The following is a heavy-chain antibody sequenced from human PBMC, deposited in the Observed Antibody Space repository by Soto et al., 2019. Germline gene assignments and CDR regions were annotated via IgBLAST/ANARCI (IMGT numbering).Heavy chain of an antibody. Sequence: PGGSLRLSCAASGFTVSSNYMSWVRQAPGKGLEWVSVIYSGGSTYYADSVKGRFTISRDNSKNTLYLQMNSLRAEDTAVYYCARYSYGYYFDYWGQGTLVTAPQ. D-gene: IGHD5-18*01. CDR2: IYSGGST. CDR3: ARYSYGYYFDY. CDR1: GFTVSSNY. J-gene: IGHJ4*02. V-gene: IGHV3-53*01.